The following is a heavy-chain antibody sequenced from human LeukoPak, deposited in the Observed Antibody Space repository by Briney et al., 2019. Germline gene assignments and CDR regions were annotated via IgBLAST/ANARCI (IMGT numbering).Heavy chain of an antibody. Sequence: PSETLSLTCAVYGGSFSGYYWSWIRQPAGKGLEWIGRIYTSGSTNYNPSLKSRVTMSVDTSKNQFSLKLSSVTAADTAVYYCARSSGYSYGPGASDIWGQGTMVTVSS. D-gene: IGHD5-18*01. V-gene: IGHV4-59*10. CDR2: IYTSGST. CDR3: ARSSGYSYGPGASDI. J-gene: IGHJ3*02. CDR1: GGSFSGYY.